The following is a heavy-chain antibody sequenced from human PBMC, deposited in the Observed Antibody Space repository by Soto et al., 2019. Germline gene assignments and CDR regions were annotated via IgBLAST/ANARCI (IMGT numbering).Heavy chain of an antibody. CDR1: GFTFSDYY. CDR3: AREGRVFWSGYSGTGGAFDI. CDR2: ISSSGSTI. Sequence: GGSLRLSCAASGFTFSDYYMSWIRQAPGKGLEWVSYISSSGSTIYYADSVKGRFTISRDNAKNSLYLQMNSLRAEDTAVYYCAREGRVFWSGYSGTGGAFDIWGQGTMVTVSS. D-gene: IGHD3-3*01. J-gene: IGHJ3*02. V-gene: IGHV3-11*01.